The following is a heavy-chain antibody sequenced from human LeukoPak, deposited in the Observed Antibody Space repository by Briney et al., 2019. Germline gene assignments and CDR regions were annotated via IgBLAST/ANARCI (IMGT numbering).Heavy chain of an antibody. Sequence: GGSLRLSCAASGFTFSSYGMNWVRQAPGKGLEWVSYISSTSSIIYYADSVKGRFTISRDNAKNSLYLQMNSLRAEDTAVYYCAKEGTGIHFDYWGQGTLVTVSS. CDR2: ISSTSSII. CDR1: GFTFSSYG. CDR3: AKEGTGIHFDY. D-gene: IGHD1-1*01. V-gene: IGHV3-48*01. J-gene: IGHJ4*02.